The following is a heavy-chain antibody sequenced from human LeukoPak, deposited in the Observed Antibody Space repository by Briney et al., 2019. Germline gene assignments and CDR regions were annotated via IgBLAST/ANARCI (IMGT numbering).Heavy chain of an antibody. D-gene: IGHD6-19*01. V-gene: IGHV3-23*01. CDR1: GFTFSSYA. CDR3: AKPISGGLAVTADWFHP. CDR2: TNANSGTT. J-gene: IGHJ5*01. Sequence: GRSLRLSCAASGFTFSSYAMSWLRQPPGKGLEWVSTTNANSGTTSYAASVRGRFTISRDNSKNTLYLQVNTLRADDTATYYCAKPISGGLAVTADWFHPWGQGTLVVVSS.